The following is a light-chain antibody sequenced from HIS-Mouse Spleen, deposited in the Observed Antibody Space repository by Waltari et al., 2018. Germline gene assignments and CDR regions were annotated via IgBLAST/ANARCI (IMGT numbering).Light chain of an antibody. CDR3: QQLNSYPPM. CDR2: AAS. CDR1: QGISSY. Sequence: DIQLTQSPSFLSASVGDRVTITCRASQGISSYLAWYQQKPGKAPKLLIYAASTLQSGVPSRFSGSGSGTEFPLTISSLQPEDFATYYCQQLNSYPPMFGQGTKVEIK. V-gene: IGKV1-9*01. J-gene: IGKJ1*01.